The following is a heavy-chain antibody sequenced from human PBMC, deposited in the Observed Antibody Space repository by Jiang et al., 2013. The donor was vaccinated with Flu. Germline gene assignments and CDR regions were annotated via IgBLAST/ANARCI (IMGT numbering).Heavy chain of an antibody. D-gene: IGHD1-1*01. Sequence: QLLESGGGLVQPGGSLRLSCAASGFTFSSYAMSWVRQAPGKGLEWVSAIRGSGANTYYADSVKGRFTISRDNSKNTLPLQMNSLRAEDTAVYFCAKSITESTTYLDYWGQGTLV. CDR1: GFTFSSYA. CDR2: IRGSGANT. J-gene: IGHJ4*02. CDR3: AKSITESTTYLDY. V-gene: IGHV3-23*01.